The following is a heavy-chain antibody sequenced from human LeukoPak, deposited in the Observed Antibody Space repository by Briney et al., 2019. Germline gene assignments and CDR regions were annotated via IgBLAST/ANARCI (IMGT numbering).Heavy chain of an antibody. CDR3: ARGSYGGNRQYYFDY. CDR1: GYTFTGYY. J-gene: IGHJ4*02. CDR2: INPNSGGT. D-gene: IGHD4-23*01. Sequence: ASVKVSCKASGYTFTGYYMHWVRQAPGQGLEWMGWINPNSGGTNYAQKFQGWVTMTRDTSISTAYMELSRLRSDDTAVYYCARGSYGGNRQYYFDYWGQGTLVTVSS. V-gene: IGHV1-2*04.